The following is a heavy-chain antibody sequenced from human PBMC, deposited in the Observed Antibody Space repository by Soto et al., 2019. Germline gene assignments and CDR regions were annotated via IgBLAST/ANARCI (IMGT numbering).Heavy chain of an antibody. V-gene: IGHV3-48*02. J-gene: IGHJ4*02. Sequence: EVQLVESGGGLVQPGGSLRLSCAASGFTFSSYSMNWVRQAPGKGLEWLSYISSSISTMNYADSVKGRFTISRDNAKNSLYLQINSLRDEDTAVYYCEREIRDTAVADFDYWGQGTLVTVSS. D-gene: IGHD5-18*01. CDR3: EREIRDTAVADFDY. CDR1: GFTFSSYS. CDR2: ISSSISTM.